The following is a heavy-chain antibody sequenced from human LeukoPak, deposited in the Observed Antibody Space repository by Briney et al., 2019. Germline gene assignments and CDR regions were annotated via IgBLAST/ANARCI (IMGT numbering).Heavy chain of an antibody. CDR3: ARERRMIDAFDI. V-gene: IGHV1-69*04. J-gene: IGHJ3*02. Sequence: GASVKVSCKASGYTFTSYGISWVRQAPGQGLEWMGRIIPILGIANYAQKFQGRVTITADKSTSTAYMELSSLRSEDTAVYYCARERRMIDAFDIWGQGTMVTVSS. CDR1: GYTFTSYG. CDR2: IIPILGIA. D-gene: IGHD3-22*01.